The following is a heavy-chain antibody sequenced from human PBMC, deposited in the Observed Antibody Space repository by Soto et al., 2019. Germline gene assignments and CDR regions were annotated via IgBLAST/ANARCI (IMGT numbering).Heavy chain of an antibody. CDR2: INHSGST. CDR1: GGSFSGYY. Sequence: PSETLSLTCAVYGGSFSGYYWSWIRQPPGKGLEWIGEINHSGSTNYNPSFKSRVTISVDTSKNQFSLKLSSVTAADTAVYYCASGPLWSSPSDFFPFDYWGQGTLVTVSS. CDR3: ASGPLWSSPSDFFPFDY. J-gene: IGHJ4*02. V-gene: IGHV4-34*01. D-gene: IGHD6-6*01.